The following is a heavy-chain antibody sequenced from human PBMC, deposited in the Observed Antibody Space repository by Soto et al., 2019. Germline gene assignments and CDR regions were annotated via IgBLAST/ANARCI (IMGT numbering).Heavy chain of an antibody. CDR2: ISSSSSYI. CDR1: GFTFSSYS. CDR3: ARASYYYDGSCYHGS. D-gene: IGHD3-22*01. V-gene: IGHV3-21*01. J-gene: IGHJ5*02. Sequence: EVQLVESGGGLVKPGGSLRLSCAASGFTFSSYSMNWVRQAPGKGLEWVSSISSSSSYIYYADSVKGRFTISRDNAKNSLYLPMNSLRAEDTAVYYCARASYYYDGSCYHGSWGQGTLVTVSS.